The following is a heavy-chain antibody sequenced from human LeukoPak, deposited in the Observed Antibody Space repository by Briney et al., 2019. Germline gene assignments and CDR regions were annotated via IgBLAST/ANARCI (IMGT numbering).Heavy chain of an antibody. D-gene: IGHD5-12*01. Sequence: PSETLSLTCTVSGGSSNYYWGWIRQPPGKGLEWIGSIYYSGSTFYNPSLKSRVTISVDTSKNQFSLNLSSVTAADTAVYFCVRHAGYEPFDYWGQGALVTVSS. J-gene: IGHJ4*02. V-gene: IGHV4-39*01. CDR3: VRHAGYEPFDY. CDR2: IYYSGST. CDR1: GGSSNYY.